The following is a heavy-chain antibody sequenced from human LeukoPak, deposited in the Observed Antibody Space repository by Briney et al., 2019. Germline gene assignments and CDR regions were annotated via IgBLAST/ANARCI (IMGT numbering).Heavy chain of an antibody. J-gene: IGHJ4*02. CDR3: ARVNFLYCSSSTCLFDY. V-gene: IGHV1-2*02. D-gene: IGHD2-2*01. CDR1: RYTFTDYY. CDR2: INPNDGDT. Sequence: ASVKVSCKASRYTFTDYYMHWVRQAPGQGFEWMGWINPNDGDTNYAQKFQGRVTMTRDTSISTAHMEVSRLRSDDTAVYYCARVNFLYCSSSTCLFDYWGQGTLVTVSS.